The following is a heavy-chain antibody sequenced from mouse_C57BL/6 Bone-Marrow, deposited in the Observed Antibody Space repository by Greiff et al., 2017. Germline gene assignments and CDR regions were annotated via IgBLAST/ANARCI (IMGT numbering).Heavy chain of an antibody. CDR3: ARYIRWLLCAMDY. Sequence: DVHLVESGGGLVQPGGSLSLSCAASGFTFTDYYMSWVRQPPGKALEWLGFIRNKANGYTTEYSASVKGRFTISRDNSQSILYLQMNALRAEDSATYYCARYIRWLLCAMDYWGQGTSVTVSS. J-gene: IGHJ4*01. V-gene: IGHV7-3*01. D-gene: IGHD2-3*01. CDR2: IRNKANGYTT. CDR1: GFTFTDYY.